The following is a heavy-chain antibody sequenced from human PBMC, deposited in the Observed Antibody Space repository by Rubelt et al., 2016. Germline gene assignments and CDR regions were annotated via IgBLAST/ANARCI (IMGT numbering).Heavy chain of an antibody. V-gene: IGHV1-69*10. CDR1: GYSFTKY. D-gene: IGHD5-24*01. CDR2: IIPILGIA. Sequence: QVQLVQSVSELRKPGASVKVSCKASGYSFTKYMHWVRQAPGQGLEWMGGIIPILGIANYAQKFQGRVTITADKSTSTAYMELSSLRSEDTAVYYGARGDGYTFGYWGQGTLVIVSS. J-gene: IGHJ4*02. CDR3: ARGDGYTFGY.